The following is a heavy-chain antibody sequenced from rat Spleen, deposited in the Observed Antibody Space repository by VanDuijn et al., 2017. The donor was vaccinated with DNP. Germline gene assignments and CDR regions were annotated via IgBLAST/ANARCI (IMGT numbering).Heavy chain of an antibody. J-gene: IGHJ4*01. D-gene: IGHD1-6*01. CDR1: GFTFSDYY. CDR3: ARLMYTTDYYYFSSYAMDA. Sequence: EVQLVESGGDLVQPGRSLKLFCAASGFTFSDYYMAWFRQAPRKGLEWVATISASGSRTFYPDSVKGRFTISRDYAKSSLYLQMNTLKSEDTATYYCARLMYTTDYYYFSSYAMDAWGQGTSVTVSS. V-gene: IGHV5-7*01. CDR2: ISASGSRT.